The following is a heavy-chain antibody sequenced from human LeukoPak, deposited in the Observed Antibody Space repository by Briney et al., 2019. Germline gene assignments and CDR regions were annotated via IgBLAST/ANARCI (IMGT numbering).Heavy chain of an antibody. D-gene: IGHD6-13*01. CDR1: GFTFSSYG. Sequence: GGSLRLSCAASGFTFSSYGMHWVRQAPGKGLEWVAVISYDGSNKYYADSVKGRFTISRDNSKNTLYLQMNSLRAEDTAVYYCARRLAAAGLDAFDIWGQGTMVTVSS. J-gene: IGHJ3*02. CDR2: ISYDGSNK. CDR3: ARRLAAAGLDAFDI. V-gene: IGHV3-30*03.